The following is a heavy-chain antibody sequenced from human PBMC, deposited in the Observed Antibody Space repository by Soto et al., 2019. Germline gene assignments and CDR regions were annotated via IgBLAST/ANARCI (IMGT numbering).Heavy chain of an antibody. D-gene: IGHD2-2*02. CDR1: GGTFSSYT. Sequence: SVKVSCKASGGTFSSYTISWVRQAPGQGLEWMGRIIPILGIANYAQKFQGRVTITADKSTSTAYMELSSLRSEDTAVYYCARDPLICSSTSCYIYWGQGTLVTVSS. CDR3: ARDPLICSSTSCYIY. CDR2: IIPILGIA. J-gene: IGHJ4*02. V-gene: IGHV1-69*04.